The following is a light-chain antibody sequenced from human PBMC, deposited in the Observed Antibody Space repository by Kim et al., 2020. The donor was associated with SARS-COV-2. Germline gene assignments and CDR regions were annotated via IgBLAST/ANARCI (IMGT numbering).Light chain of an antibody. Sequence: QSITISCTGSDGNIGSYNLVSWYQQHPGNAPKLLIYEVDERPSGISGRFSGSKSVGTATLTISGLQTEDEADYYCFSYVGSSTRVFGGGTQLTVL. CDR1: DGNIGSYNL. CDR3: FSYVGSSTRV. CDR2: EVD. V-gene: IGLV2-23*02. J-gene: IGLJ2*01.